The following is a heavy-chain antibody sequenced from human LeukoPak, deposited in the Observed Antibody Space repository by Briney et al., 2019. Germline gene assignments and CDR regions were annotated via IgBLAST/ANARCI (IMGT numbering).Heavy chain of an antibody. CDR3: ARRRYYDGSGYLE. D-gene: IGHD3-22*01. CDR2: IYYSGRT. Sequence: PSETLSLTCAVSGYSISSGHYWGWIRQPPGKGLEWIGTIYYSGRTYYSPSLKSRVTMSVDPSNNQFSLTLRSVTAADTAVYYCARRRYYDGSGYLEWGQGTLLSVSS. J-gene: IGHJ1*01. V-gene: IGHV4-38-2*01. CDR1: GYSISSGHY.